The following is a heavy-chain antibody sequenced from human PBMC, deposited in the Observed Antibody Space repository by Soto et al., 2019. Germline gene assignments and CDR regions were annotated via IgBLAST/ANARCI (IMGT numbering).Heavy chain of an antibody. Sequence: GGSLRLSCAASGFTFSSYWMSWVRQAPGKGLEWVANIKQDGSEKYYVDSVKGRFTISRDNAKNSLYLQMNSLRAEDTAVYYCASFLSRYRYYFDYWGQGTLVTV. CDR2: IKQDGSEK. CDR3: ASFLSRYRYYFDY. V-gene: IGHV3-7*01. CDR1: GFTFSSYW. D-gene: IGHD3-16*02. J-gene: IGHJ4*02.